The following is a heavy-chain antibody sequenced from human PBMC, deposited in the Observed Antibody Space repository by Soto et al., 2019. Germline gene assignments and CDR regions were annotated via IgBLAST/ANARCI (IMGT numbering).Heavy chain of an antibody. Sequence: QVQLVESGGGVVQPGRSLRLSCAASGFTFSSYAMHWVRQAPGKGLEWVAVISYDGSNKYYADSVKGRFTISRDNSKNTLYLQRSSLRAEDTAVYYCARVFAVAGTCFDYWGQGTLVTVSS. CDR2: ISYDGSNK. D-gene: IGHD6-19*01. CDR1: GFTFSSYA. V-gene: IGHV3-30-3*01. CDR3: ARVFAVAGTCFDY. J-gene: IGHJ4*02.